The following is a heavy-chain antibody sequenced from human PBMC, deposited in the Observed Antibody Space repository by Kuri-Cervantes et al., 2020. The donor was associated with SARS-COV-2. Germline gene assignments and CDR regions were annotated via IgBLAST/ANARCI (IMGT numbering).Heavy chain of an antibody. CDR3: ARVVGIRGYFDY. D-gene: IGHD3-10*01. V-gene: IGHV3-53*01. Sequence: GESLKISCAASGFTVSSNYMSWVRQAPGKGLEWGSVIYSGGSTYYADSVKGRFTISRDNSKNTLYLQMNSLRAEDTAVYYCARVVGIRGYFDYWGQGTLVTVSS. J-gene: IGHJ4*02. CDR2: IYSGGST. CDR1: GFTVSSNY.